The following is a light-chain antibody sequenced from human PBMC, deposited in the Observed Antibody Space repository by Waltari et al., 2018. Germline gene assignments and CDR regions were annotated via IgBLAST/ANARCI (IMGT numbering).Light chain of an antibody. V-gene: IGKV1-39*01. CDR1: QSISSY. Sequence: DIQMTQSPSSLSASVGDRVTITCRASQSISSYLNWYQQKPGKVPKLLIYAASSLQSGVPSRFSGSGSGTDFTLTISSLQPEDVATYYCQQNYSTPWTFGQGTKVEIK. J-gene: IGKJ1*01. CDR3: QQNYSTPWT. CDR2: AAS.